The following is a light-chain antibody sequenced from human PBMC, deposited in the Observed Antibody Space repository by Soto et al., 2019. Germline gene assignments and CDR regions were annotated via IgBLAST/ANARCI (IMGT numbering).Light chain of an antibody. J-gene: IGKJ3*01. Sequence: EIVLTQSPGTLSLSPGERATLCCRASQSVSSSYLAWYQQKPGQAPRLLIYDASRATGIPDRFSASGSGTDFTLTITRLEPEDFAVYDCQHYGTSALFGPGTKVEI. CDR2: DAS. V-gene: IGKV3-20*01. CDR3: QHYGTSAL. CDR1: QSVSSSY.